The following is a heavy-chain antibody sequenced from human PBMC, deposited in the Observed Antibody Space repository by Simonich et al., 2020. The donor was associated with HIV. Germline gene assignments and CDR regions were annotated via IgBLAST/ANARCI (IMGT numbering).Heavy chain of an antibody. CDR1: GYTFTNYG. CDR2: IRPYGGNT. V-gene: IGHV1-18*01. J-gene: IGHJ4*01. Sequence: QVRLVQSGTEVKKPGASVKVSCKASGYTFTNYGITWGRQAPGQGLEWMGWIRPYGGNTNYSQNLQGRVTMTTDTSTSTAYMELRSLRSDDTAVYYCARGNPWFDYWGQNPGHRLL. CDR3: ARGNPWFDY. D-gene: IGHD1-1*01.